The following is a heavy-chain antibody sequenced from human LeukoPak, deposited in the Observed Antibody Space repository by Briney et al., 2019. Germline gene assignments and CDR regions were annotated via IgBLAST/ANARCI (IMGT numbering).Heavy chain of an antibody. V-gene: IGHV1-46*01. CDR2: INPGGGST. CDR3: ARVFRRRYKDILTGYYRSARIFDI. J-gene: IGHJ3*02. Sequence: ASVKVSCKASGYTFTSYYMHWVRQAPGQGLEWMGIINPGGGSTSYAQKFQGRVTMTRDMSTSTDYMELRSLRSDDTAVYYCARVFRRRYKDILTGYYRSARIFDIWGQGTMVTVSS. D-gene: IGHD3-9*01. CDR1: GYTFTSYY.